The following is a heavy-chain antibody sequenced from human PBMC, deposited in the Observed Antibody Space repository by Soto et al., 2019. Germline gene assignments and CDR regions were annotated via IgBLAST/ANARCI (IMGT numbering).Heavy chain of an antibody. CDR2: ISYDGSNK. Sequence: QVQLVESGGGVVQPGRSLRLSCAASGFTFSSYGMHWVRQAPGKGLEWVAVISYDGSNKYYADSVKGRFTISRDNSKNTLYLQMNSLRAEDTAVYYCAKDRLRSYSPLDYWGQGTLVTVSS. V-gene: IGHV3-30*18. J-gene: IGHJ4*02. CDR3: AKDRLRSYSPLDY. CDR1: GFTFSSYG. D-gene: IGHD1-26*01.